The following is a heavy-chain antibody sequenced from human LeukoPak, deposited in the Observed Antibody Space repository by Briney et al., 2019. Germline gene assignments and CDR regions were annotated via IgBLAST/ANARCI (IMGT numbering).Heavy chain of an antibody. CDR1: GDSVSSNSAA. CDR3: ARDPPNDQGYDL. CDR2: TYYRSKWHY. V-gene: IGHV6-1*01. D-gene: IGHD1-1*01. J-gene: IGHJ5*02. Sequence: HSQTLSLTCVISGDSVSSNSAAWNWIRQSPSRGLEWLGRTYYRSKWHYDYALSVKSRIIINPDTSKNQFSLQLNSVTPEDTAVYYCARDPPNDQGYDLWGQGTLVTVSS.